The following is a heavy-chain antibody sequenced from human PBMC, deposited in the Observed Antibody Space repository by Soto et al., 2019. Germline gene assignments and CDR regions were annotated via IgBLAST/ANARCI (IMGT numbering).Heavy chain of an antibody. D-gene: IGHD3-10*01. CDR1: GFTFRNQD. CDR2: ISGGVGVT. Sequence: EVVLMESGGGSVKPGGSLRLSCVASGFTFRNQDMRWVRQAPGKGLEWVAGISGGVGVTYYGDSVKGRFTISRDNSKNTVYLHMNSLRANDTAVYFCTKDRQLRSYYESASHYNKGGQGTLVTVS. CDR3: TKDRQLRSYYESASHYNK. V-gene: IGHV3-23*02. J-gene: IGHJ4*02.